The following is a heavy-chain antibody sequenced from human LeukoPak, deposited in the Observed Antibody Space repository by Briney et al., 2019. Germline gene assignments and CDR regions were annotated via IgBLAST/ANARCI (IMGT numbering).Heavy chain of an antibody. J-gene: IGHJ5*02. V-gene: IGHV1-46*01. CDR3: AILRYNCNNLDT. CDR2: INPNGGST. D-gene: IGHD1-1*01. Sequence: SVKVSCKASGYTFTSYYMHWVRQAPGQGLEWMGIINPNGGSTTYAEKFPGRVTMTRETSTSTVYVGLSSLRSEDTAVYNCAILRYNCNNLDTWGQGTLVTVSS. CDR1: GYTFTSYY.